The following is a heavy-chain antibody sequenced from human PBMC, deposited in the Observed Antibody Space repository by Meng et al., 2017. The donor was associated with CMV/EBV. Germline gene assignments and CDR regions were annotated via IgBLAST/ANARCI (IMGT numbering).Heavy chain of an antibody. CDR3: ASSIAARPRPFDY. D-gene: IGHD6-6*01. Sequence: KASGGTFSSYTISWVRQAPGQGLEWMGRIIPILGIANYAQKFQGRVTITADKSTSTAYMELSSLRSEDTAVYYCASSIAARPRPFDYWGQGTLVTVSS. CDR1: GGTFSSYT. J-gene: IGHJ4*02. CDR2: IIPILGIA. V-gene: IGHV1-69*02.